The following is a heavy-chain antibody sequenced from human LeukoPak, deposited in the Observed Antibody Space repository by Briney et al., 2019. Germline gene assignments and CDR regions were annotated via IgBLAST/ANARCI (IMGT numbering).Heavy chain of an antibody. J-gene: IGHJ5*02. V-gene: IGHV4-30-4*07. D-gene: IGHD6-19*01. CDR3: ARTYSSGWYQPPNWFDP. CDR2: IYYSGST. CDR1: GGSISSGGYS. Sequence: KTSETLSLTCAVSGGSISSGGYSWSWIRQPPGKGLEWIGYIYYSGSTYYNPSLKSRVTISVDTSKNQFSLKLSSVTAADTAVYYCARTYSSGWYQPPNWFDPWGQGTLVTVSS.